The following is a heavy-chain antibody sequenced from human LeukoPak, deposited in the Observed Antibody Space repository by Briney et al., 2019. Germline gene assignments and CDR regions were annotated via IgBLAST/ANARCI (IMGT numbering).Heavy chain of an antibody. CDR2: ISAYNGNT. D-gene: IGHD3-22*01. V-gene: IGHV1-18*01. J-gene: IGHJ1*01. CDR1: GYTFTSYG. Sequence: ASVKVSCKASGYTFTSYGTSWVRQAPGQGLEWMGWISAYNGNTNYAQKLQGRVTMTTDTSTSTAYMELRSLRSDDTAVYYCARDYDSSGYYYGAYFQHWGQGTLVTVSS. CDR3: ARDYDSSGYYYGAYFQH.